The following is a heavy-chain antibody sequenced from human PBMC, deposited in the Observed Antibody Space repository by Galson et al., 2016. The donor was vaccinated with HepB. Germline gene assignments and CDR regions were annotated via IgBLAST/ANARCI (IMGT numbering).Heavy chain of an antibody. J-gene: IGHJ5*02. CDR3: ARDTGVVPCFDP. CDR2: ISGSGGST. V-gene: IGHV3-23*01. D-gene: IGHD2-15*01. CDR1: GISVSSYV. Sequence: SLRLSCAASGISVSSYVMTWVRQAPGKGLEWVSAISGSGGSTYYAGSVKGRFTISTDNAKNTLYLQMTSLRDEDTGLYFCARDTGVVPCFDPWGQGTLVTVSS.